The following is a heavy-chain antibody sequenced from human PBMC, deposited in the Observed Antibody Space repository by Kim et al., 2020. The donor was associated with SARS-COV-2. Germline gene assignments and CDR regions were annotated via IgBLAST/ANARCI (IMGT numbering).Heavy chain of an antibody. V-gene: IGHV1-69*13. J-gene: IGHJ6*02. CDR1: GGTFSSYA. Sequence: SVKVSCKASGGTFSSYAISWVRQAPGQGLEWMGGIIPIFGTANYAQKFQGRVTITADESTSTAYMELSSLRSEDTAVYYCARDSSSSGDYYYYGMDVWGQGTTVTVSS. CDR2: IIPIFGTA. D-gene: IGHD6-6*01. CDR3: ARDSSSSGDYYYYGMDV.